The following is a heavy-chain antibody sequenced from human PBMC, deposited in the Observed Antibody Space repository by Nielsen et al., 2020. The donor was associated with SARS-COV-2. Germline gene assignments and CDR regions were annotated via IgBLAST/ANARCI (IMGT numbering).Heavy chain of an antibody. D-gene: IGHD3-22*01. CDR1: GYSIRSGYS. Sequence: SETLSLTCTVSGYSIRSGYSWGWTRQPPGKGLEWIGSIYHSGRTYYTPSLKSRVTISVDTSKNQFSLKLSSVTAADTAVYYCPRVLVIRGYYYFDYWGQGTLVTVSS. CDR2: IYHSGRT. CDR3: PRVLVIRGYYYFDY. J-gene: IGHJ4*02. V-gene: IGHV4-38-2*02.